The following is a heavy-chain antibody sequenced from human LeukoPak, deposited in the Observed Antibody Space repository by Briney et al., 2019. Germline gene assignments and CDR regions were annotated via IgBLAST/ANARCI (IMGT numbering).Heavy chain of an antibody. CDR3: ARYYYDSSGPGWFDY. CDR2: IIPIFGTA. CDR1: GGTFSSYA. V-gene: IGHV1-69*01. Sequence: SVKVSCKASGGTFSSYAISWVRQAPGQGLEWMGGIIPIFGTANYAQKFQGRVTITADESTSTAYMELSSLRSEDTAVYYCARYYYDSSGPGWFDYWGQGTLVTVSS. J-gene: IGHJ4*02. D-gene: IGHD3-22*01.